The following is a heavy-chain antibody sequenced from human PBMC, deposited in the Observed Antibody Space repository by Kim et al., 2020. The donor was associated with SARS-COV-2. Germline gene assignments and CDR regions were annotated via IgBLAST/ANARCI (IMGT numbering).Heavy chain of an antibody. CDR2: IYHSGST. CDR3: ARDLGGTPYYYYGMDV. J-gene: IGHJ6*02. CDR1: GGSISSGGYS. D-gene: IGHD1-1*01. V-gene: IGHV4-30-2*01. Sequence: SETLSLTCAVSGGSISSGGYSWSWIRQPPGKGLEWIGYIYHSGSTYYNPSLKSRVTISVDRSKNQFSLKLSSVTAADTAVYYCARDLGGTPYYYYGMDVWGQGTTVTVSS.